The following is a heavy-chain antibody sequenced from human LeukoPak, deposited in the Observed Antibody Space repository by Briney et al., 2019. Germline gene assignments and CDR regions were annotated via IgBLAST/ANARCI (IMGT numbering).Heavy chain of an antibody. CDR2: INPSGGST. Sequence: ASVKVSCKASGYTFTSYYMHWVRQAPGQGLEWMGIINPSGGSTSYAQKFQGRVTMTRDTSTSTVYMELSSLRSEDTAVYYCARDRGYYDSSGYHSDDWFDPWGQGTLVTVSS. D-gene: IGHD3-22*01. CDR3: ARDRGYYDSSGYHSDDWFDP. J-gene: IGHJ5*02. CDR1: GYTFTSYY. V-gene: IGHV1-46*01.